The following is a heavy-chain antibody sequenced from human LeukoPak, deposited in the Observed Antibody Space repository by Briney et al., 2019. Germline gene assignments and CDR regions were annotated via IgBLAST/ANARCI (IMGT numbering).Heavy chain of an antibody. J-gene: IGHJ4*02. CDR1: GYTFTSYG. V-gene: IGHV1-18*01. CDR2: ISAYNGNT. CDR3: ARGSSNSGSYWGSGY. D-gene: IGHD1-26*01. Sequence: ASVKVSCKASGYTFTSYGISWVRQAPGQGLEWMGWISAYNGNTNYAQKLQGRVTMTTDTSTSTAYMELRSLRSDDTAVYYCARGSSNSGSYWGSGYWGQGTLVTVSS.